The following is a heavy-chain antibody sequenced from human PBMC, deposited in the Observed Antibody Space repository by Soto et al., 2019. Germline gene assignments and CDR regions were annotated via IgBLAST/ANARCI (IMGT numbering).Heavy chain of an antibody. CDR3: ARGWNYDIEPCGFDT. Sequence: SETLSLTCTVSGGSVSSGSYYWSWIRQPPGKGLEWIGYIYYSGSTNYNPSLKSRVTISVDTSKNQFSLKLSSVTAADTAVYYCARGWNYDIEPCGFDTWGQGTLVTVSS. V-gene: IGHV4-61*01. J-gene: IGHJ5*02. D-gene: IGHD1-7*01. CDR2: IYYSGST. CDR1: GGSVSSGSYY.